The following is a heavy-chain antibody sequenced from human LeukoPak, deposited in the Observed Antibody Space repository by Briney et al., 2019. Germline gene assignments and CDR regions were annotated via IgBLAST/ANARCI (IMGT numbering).Heavy chain of an antibody. J-gene: IGHJ4*02. V-gene: IGHV1-2*02. CDR1: GYTFTVYY. Sequence: ASVKVFYEASGYTFTVYYMLWAPQAPGQGLEWMGWINPNTGDTNYAQKFQGRVTMTRDTSISAAYMELSWLRSDDTAVYYCTRDPEMVTISFEYWGQGTLVTVSS. CDR2: INPNTGDT. CDR3: TRDPEMVTISFEY. D-gene: IGHD5-24*01.